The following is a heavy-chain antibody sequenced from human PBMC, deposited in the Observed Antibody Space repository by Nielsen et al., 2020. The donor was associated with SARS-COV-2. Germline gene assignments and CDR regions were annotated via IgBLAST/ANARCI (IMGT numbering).Heavy chain of an antibody. V-gene: IGHV3-30*18. D-gene: IGHD2-15*01. CDR1: GFTFSTYG. CDR3: AKDWTAIVVVPSGGVDY. J-gene: IGHJ4*02. Sequence: GESLKISCAASGFTFSTYGMHWVRQAPDKGLEWVAAISYDGSNKYYVDSVKGRFTISRDNSKNTLYLQMSSLREEDTAAYYCAKDWTAIVVVPSGGVDYWGQGTLVTVSS. CDR2: ISYDGSNK.